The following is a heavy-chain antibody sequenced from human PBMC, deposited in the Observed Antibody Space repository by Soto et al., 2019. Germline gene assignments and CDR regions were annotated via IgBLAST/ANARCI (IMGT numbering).Heavy chain of an antibody. J-gene: IGHJ3*02. Sequence: EVQLVESGGGLVQPGGSLRLSCAASGFTFTSYTMNWVRQAPGEGLEWVSYIDTSTGVVFYADSVRGRLTISRDNAKNSVFLQMNSLRAEDTAVYYCAGSCRGSSCSSHNGVFDMWGQGTMVSVSS. D-gene: IGHD2-8*01. CDR3: AGSCRGSSCSSHNGVFDM. V-gene: IGHV3-48*01. CDR2: IDTSTGVV. CDR1: GFTFTSYT.